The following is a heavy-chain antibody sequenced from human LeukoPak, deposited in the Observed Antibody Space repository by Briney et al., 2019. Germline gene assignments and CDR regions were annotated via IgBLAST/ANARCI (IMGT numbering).Heavy chain of an antibody. CDR1: GYSFTSYW. CDR2: IYPGDSDT. V-gene: IGHV5-51*01. J-gene: IGHJ4*02. D-gene: IGHD3-10*01. Sequence: KLGESLKISCKGSGYSFTSYWIGWVRQMPGKGLEWMGIIYPGDSDTRYSPSSQGQVTISADKSISTAYLQWSSLKASDTAMYYCARRVYGSGSYGLYYFDYWGQGTLVTVSS. CDR3: ARRVYGSGSYGLYYFDY.